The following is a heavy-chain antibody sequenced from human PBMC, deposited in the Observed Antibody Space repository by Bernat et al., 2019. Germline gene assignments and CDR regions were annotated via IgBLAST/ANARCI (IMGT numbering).Heavy chain of an antibody. CDR3: ARDVAWNDVGYYYYGMDV. CDR1: GGTFSSYA. D-gene: IGHD1-1*01. CDR2: IIPILGIA. Sequence: QVQLVQSGAEVKKPGSSVKVSCKASGGTFSSYAISWVRQAPGQGLEWMGRIIPILGIANYAQKFQGRVTITADKSTSTAYMELSSLRSEDTAVYYCARDVAWNDVGYYYYGMDVWGQGTTVTVTS. J-gene: IGHJ6*02. V-gene: IGHV1-69*04.